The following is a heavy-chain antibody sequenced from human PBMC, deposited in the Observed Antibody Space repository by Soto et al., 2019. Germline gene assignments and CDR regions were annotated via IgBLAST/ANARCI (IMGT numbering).Heavy chain of an antibody. CDR3: ARWGSSSWYVRYNWFDP. D-gene: IGHD6-13*01. J-gene: IGHJ5*02. CDR1: AFTFSSYW. CDR2: INSDGSST. Sequence: PGGSLRLSCAASAFTFSSYWMHWVRQAPGKGLVWVSRINSDGSSTSYADSVKGRFTISRDNAKNTLYLQMNSLRAEDTAVYYCARWGSSSWYVRYNWFDPWGQGTLVTVSS. V-gene: IGHV3-74*01.